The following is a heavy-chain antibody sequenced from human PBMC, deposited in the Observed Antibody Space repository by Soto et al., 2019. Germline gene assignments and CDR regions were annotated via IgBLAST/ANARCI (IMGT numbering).Heavy chain of an antibody. D-gene: IGHD3-10*01. CDR2: IKQDGSEK. CDR3: ARVRINYYYGMYV. CDR1: GFTFSSYW. J-gene: IGHJ6*02. Sequence: PGGSLRLSCAASGFTFSSYWMSWVRQAPGKGLEWVANIKQDGSEKYYVDSVKGRFTISRDNAKNSLYLQMNSLRAVYTAVYYCARVRINYYYGMYVWGQGTTVTVSS. V-gene: IGHV3-7*01.